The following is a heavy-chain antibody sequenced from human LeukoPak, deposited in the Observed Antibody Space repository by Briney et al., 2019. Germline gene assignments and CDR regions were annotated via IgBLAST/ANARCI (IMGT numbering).Heavy chain of an antibody. D-gene: IGHD5-24*01. J-gene: IGHJ4*02. Sequence: GGSLRLSCAASGFTFSSYSMNWVRQAPGKGLEWVSSISGSSSYIYYADSVKGRFTISRDNAKNSLYLQMNSLRAEDTAVYYCARVVEMATITTFDYWGQGTLVTVSS. CDR2: ISGSSSYI. V-gene: IGHV3-21*01. CDR1: GFTFSSYS. CDR3: ARVVEMATITTFDY.